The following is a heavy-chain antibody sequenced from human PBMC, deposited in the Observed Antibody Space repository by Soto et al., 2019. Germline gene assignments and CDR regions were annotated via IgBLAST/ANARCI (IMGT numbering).Heavy chain of an antibody. J-gene: IGHJ4*02. D-gene: IGHD3-3*01. CDR3: ARALDFWSAYFDY. V-gene: IGHV3-30*03. CDR2: ISYDGSNK. CDR1: GFTFSSYG. Sequence: GGPLRLSCAASGFTFSSYGMHWVRQAPGKGLEWVAVISYDGSNKYYADSVKGRFTISRDNSKNTLYLQMNSLRTEDTAVYYCARALDFWSAYFDYWGQGSLVTVSS.